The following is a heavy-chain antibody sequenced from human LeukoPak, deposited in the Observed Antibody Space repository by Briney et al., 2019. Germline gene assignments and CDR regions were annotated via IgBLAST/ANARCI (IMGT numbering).Heavy chain of an antibody. V-gene: IGHV1-18*01. D-gene: IGHD3-3*01. CDR1: GYTFTSYG. CDR3: ARALQFLGVDYFDY. CDR2: ISAYNGNT. J-gene: IGHJ4*02. Sequence: ASVKVSCKASGYTFTSYGISWVRQAPGQGLEWMGWISAYNGNTNYAQKLQGRVTMTTDTSTSTAYMELRSLRSDDTAVYYCARALQFLGVDYFDYWGQGTLVTVSS.